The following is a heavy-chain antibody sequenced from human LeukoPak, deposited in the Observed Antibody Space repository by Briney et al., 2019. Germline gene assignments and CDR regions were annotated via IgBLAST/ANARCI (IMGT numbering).Heavy chain of an antibody. CDR3: GGAVAGRNFDY. D-gene: IGHD6-19*01. Sequence: GGSLRLSCAASGFTFSSNWMHWVRQAPGKGLVWVSRINSDGSSTTYADSVKGRFTVSRDNAKNTLYLQMNSLRADDTAVYYCGGAVAGRNFDYWGQGTLVTVSS. J-gene: IGHJ4*02. V-gene: IGHV3-74*01. CDR2: INSDGSST. CDR1: GFTFSSNW.